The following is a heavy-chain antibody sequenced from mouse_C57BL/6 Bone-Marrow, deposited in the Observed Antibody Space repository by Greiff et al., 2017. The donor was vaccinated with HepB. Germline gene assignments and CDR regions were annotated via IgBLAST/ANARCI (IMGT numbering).Heavy chain of an antibody. CDR3: ARGYGSSCSYWYFDV. D-gene: IGHD1-1*01. CDR1: GFTFSSYA. Sequence: EVKLQESGGGLVKPGGSLKLSCAASGFTFSSYAMSWVRQTPEKRLEWVATISDGGSYTYYPDNVKGRFTISRDNAKNNLYLQMSHLKSEDTAMYYCARGYGSSCSYWYFDVWGTGTTVTVSS. CDR2: ISDGGSYT. V-gene: IGHV5-4*03. J-gene: IGHJ1*03.